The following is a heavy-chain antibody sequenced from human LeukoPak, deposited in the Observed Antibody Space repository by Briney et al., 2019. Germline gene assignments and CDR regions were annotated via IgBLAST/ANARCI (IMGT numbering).Heavy chain of an antibody. CDR3: AKETSDYDSSGPLDY. CDR2: ISGSGGST. J-gene: IGHJ4*02. CDR1: GFILSSYA. V-gene: IGHV3-23*01. Sequence: GGSLRLSCAASGFILSSYAMSWVRRAPGKGLEWVSAISGSGGSTYYADSVKGRFTISRDNSKNTLYLQMNSLRAEDTAVYYCAKETSDYDSSGPLDYWGQGTLVTVSS. D-gene: IGHD3-22*01.